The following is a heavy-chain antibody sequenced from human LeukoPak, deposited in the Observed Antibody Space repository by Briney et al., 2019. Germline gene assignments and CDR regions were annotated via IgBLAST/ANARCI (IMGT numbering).Heavy chain of an antibody. Sequence: SETLSLTCTVSGGSISSYYWSWIRQPPGKGLEWIGYICYGGSTNYSPSLKSRVTISVDTSKNQFSLKLSSVTAADTAVYYCARGIYCSTTNCYYQFDYWGQGTLVTVSP. CDR1: GGSISSYY. CDR3: ARGIYCSTTNCYYQFDY. J-gene: IGHJ4*02. D-gene: IGHD2-2*01. CDR2: ICYGGST. V-gene: IGHV4-59*01.